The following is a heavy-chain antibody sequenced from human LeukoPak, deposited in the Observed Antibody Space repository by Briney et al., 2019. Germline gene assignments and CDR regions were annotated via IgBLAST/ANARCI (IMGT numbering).Heavy chain of an antibody. D-gene: IGHD3-16*01. Sequence: TGGSLRLSCAASGFTFSSYWMHWVRQAPGKGLVWVSRINSDGSSTSYADSVKGRFTISRDNAKNTLYLQMNSLRAEDTAVYYCASDISRGDRWFDPWGQGTLVTVSS. CDR2: INSDGSST. V-gene: IGHV3-74*01. CDR3: ASDISRGDRWFDP. CDR1: GFTFSSYW. J-gene: IGHJ5*02.